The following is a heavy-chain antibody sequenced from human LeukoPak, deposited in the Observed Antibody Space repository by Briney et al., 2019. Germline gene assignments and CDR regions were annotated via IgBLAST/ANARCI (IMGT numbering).Heavy chain of an antibody. CDR1: EFTFSSYV. CDR3: AKDSVASERGYYYYYMDV. CDR2: ISYDGSNK. Sequence: PGGPLSLSCAASEFTFSSYVIHWVRKAPGNRLEWVAVISYDGSNKYYADSVKGRSTISRDTTKNTLYLQMNSLRAEDTVVYYCAKDSVASERGYYYYYMDVWGKGTTVTVSS. D-gene: IGHD4-23*01. J-gene: IGHJ6*03. V-gene: IGHV3-30*18.